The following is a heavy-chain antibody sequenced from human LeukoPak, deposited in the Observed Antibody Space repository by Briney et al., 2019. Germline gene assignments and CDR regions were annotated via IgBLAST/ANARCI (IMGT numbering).Heavy chain of an antibody. CDR1: GFTFSSFD. V-gene: IGHV3-33*01. CDR3: ARERSGSYRYYFDY. CDR2: IWSDGSDK. Sequence: GGSLRLSCAASGFTFSSFDMHWVRQAPGKGLEWVALIWSDGSDKYYADSVKGRFTISRDNSKNTLYLQMNGLRAEDTAVYLCARERSGSYRYYFDYWGQGTLATVSP. D-gene: IGHD1-26*01. J-gene: IGHJ4*02.